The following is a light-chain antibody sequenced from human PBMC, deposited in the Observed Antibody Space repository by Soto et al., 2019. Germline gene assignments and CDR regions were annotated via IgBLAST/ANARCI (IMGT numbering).Light chain of an antibody. CDR1: QNIRTY. V-gene: IGKV1-39*01. CDR2: EAS. Sequence: DIQVTQSPSSLSASXGDRVTITCRASQNIRTYLTWYQQKPGKAPKLLIYEASDLQSGVPSRFSGSGSGTDFSLTVTSLQPEDFATYYCQQSFYAPPTFGQGTKVDIK. J-gene: IGKJ1*01. CDR3: QQSFYAPPT.